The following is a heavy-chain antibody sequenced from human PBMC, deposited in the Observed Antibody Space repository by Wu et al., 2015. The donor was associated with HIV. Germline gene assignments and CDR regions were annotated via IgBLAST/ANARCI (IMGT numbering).Heavy chain of an antibody. J-gene: IGHJ2*01. CDR2: ISAYNGNT. CDR3: ARDSVTMVRGVPYWYFDL. D-gene: IGHD3-10*01. CDR1: GYTFTSYG. V-gene: IGHV1-18*01. Sequence: QSGAEVKKPGASVKVSCKASGYTFTSYGISWVRQAPGQGLEWMGWISAYNGNTNYAQKLQGRVTMTTDTSTSTAYMELRSLRSDDTAVYYCARDSVTMVRGVPYWYFDLWGRGHLVHCLL.